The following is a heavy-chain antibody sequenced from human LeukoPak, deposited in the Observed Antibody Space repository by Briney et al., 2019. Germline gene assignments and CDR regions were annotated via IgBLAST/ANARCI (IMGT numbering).Heavy chain of an antibody. V-gene: IGHV3-7*01. CDR2: IKPDGSEK. J-gene: IGHJ4*02. Sequence: GGSLRLSCAASGFTFSTFWMTWVRQAPGKGLEWVANIKPDGSEKSYVDSVKGRFTISRDNAKNSLYLQMNSLRAEGTALYYCTRNKVAAAGDDWRQGTLVTVSS. D-gene: IGHD6-13*01. CDR3: TRNKVAAAGDD. CDR1: GFTFSTFW.